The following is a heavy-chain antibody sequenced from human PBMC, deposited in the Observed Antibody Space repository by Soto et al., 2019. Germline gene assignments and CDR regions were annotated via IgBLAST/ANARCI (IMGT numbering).Heavy chain of an antibody. CDR3: VRYGGKNLDY. J-gene: IGHJ4*02. V-gene: IGHV5-51*01. Sequence: PGESLKISCKGSGYTFTSFWIGWVRQMPGKGLEWMGIIHPDDSDTEYSPAFQGQVTISADKSTRTASLQWSGLKASDTAMYYCVRYGGKNLDYWGQGTLVTVSS. CDR1: GYTFTSFW. D-gene: IGHD2-15*01. CDR2: IHPDDSDT.